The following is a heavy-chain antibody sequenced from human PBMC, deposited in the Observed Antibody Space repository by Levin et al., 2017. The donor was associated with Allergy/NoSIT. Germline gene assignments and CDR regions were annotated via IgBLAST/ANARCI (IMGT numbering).Heavy chain of an antibody. CDR3: ARDRTGSYDVFDI. V-gene: IGHV4-59*02. CDR1: GGSVSDYY. CDR2: MFYSGST. D-gene: IGHD3-9*01. Sequence: ESLKISCTVSGGSVSDYYWSWIRQPPGKGLEKIGYMFYSGSTKYNPSLKSRVTMSIDTSKNQFSLKLTSVTAADTGVYYCARDRTGSYDVFDIWGQGTMVTVSS. J-gene: IGHJ3*02.